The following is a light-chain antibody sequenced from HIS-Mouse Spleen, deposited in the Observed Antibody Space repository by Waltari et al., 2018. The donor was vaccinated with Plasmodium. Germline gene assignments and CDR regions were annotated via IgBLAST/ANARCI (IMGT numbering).Light chain of an antibody. J-gene: IGLJ3*02. CDR3: YSTDSSGKHRV. V-gene: IGLV3-10*01. CDR2: EDS. CDR1: ALPKKY. Sequence: SYELTQPPSVSVSPGQTARITCSGDALPKKYAYWYQQKSGQAPVLVIYEDSKRPSGIPEGFSGSRSGTMATLTISGAQVEDEADYYCYSTDSSGKHRVFGGGTKLTVL.